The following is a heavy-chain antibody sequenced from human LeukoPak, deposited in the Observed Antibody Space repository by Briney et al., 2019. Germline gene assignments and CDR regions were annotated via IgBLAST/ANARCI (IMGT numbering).Heavy chain of an antibody. CDR2: VTGSGGDA. D-gene: IGHD2-15*01. CDR1: GFTFSSYA. CDR3: AKDPYVGGGYHFDS. J-gene: IGHJ4*02. Sequence: GGSLRLSCAASGFTFSSYAMNWARQAPGKGLEWVSTVTGSGGDAYYADSVKGRFTISRDNSKNTLYLQMNSLRAEDTAIYYCAKDPYVGGGYHFDSWGQGSLVTVSS. V-gene: IGHV3-23*01.